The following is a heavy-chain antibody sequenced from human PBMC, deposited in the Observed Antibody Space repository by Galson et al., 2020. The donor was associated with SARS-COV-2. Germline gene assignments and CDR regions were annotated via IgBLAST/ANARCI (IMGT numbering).Heavy chain of an antibody. CDR1: GLTFSNAW. J-gene: IGHJ4*02. CDR2: IKSKTDGGTT. Sequence: GGSLRLSCAASGLTFSNAWMSWVRQAPGKGLEWVGRIKSKTDGGTTDYAAPVKGRFTISRDDSKNTLYLQMNSLKTEDTAVYYCTTVSLIITTSAEDHWGQGTQVTVSS. CDR3: TTVSLIITTSAEDH. D-gene: IGHD3-10*01. V-gene: IGHV3-15*01.